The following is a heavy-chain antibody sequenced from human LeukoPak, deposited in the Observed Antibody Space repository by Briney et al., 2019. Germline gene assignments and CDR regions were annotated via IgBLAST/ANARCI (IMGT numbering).Heavy chain of an antibody. J-gene: IGHJ4*02. CDR1: GVSISRGDYY. D-gene: IGHD3-22*01. Sequence: PSETLSLPCTVSGVSISRGDYYWRWIRQPPGKGLEWIGYIYYSGSTYYNPSLRSRVTISVDTSKNHFSLKLSSVTAADTAVYYCARELYDDSNGYGSSYWGQGTLVTVSS. V-gene: IGHV4-30-4*01. CDR3: ARELYDDSNGYGSSY. CDR2: IYYSGST.